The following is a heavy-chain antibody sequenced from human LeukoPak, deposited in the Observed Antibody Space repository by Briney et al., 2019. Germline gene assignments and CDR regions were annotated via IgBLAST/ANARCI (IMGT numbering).Heavy chain of an antibody. CDR3: ATGRSAHYAPALRSRDNWFDP. CDR1: GYTPTELS. D-gene: IGHD1-26*01. J-gene: IGHJ5*02. CDR2: FDPEDGET. V-gene: IGHV1-24*01. Sequence: ASVKVSCKVSGYTPTELSMHWVRQAPGKGLEWMGGFDPEDGETIYAQKFQGRVTLTEDTSTDTAYMELSSLRSEDTAVYYCATGRSAHYAPALRSRDNWFDPWGQGTLVTVSS.